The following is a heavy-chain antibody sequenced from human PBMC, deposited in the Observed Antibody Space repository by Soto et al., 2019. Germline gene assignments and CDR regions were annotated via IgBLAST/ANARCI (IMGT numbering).Heavy chain of an antibody. J-gene: IGHJ4*02. Sequence: GGSLRLSCAASGFTVSSNYMSWVRQAPGKGLEWVSVIYSGGSTYYADSVKGRFTISRDNSKNTLYLQMNSLRPEDTAVYYCARAYGAYPTTRVVDCWGQGTLVTVSS. CDR3: ARAYGAYPTTRVVDC. CDR1: GFTVSSNY. D-gene: IGHD4-17*01. CDR2: IYSGGST. V-gene: IGHV3-53*05.